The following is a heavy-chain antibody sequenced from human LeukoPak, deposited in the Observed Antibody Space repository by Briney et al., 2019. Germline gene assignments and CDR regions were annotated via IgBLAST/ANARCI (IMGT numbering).Heavy chain of an antibody. CDR1: GGSISSSSYY. CDR3: TSLYSSNWYLGDY. V-gene: IGHV4-39*07. D-gene: IGHD6-13*01. Sequence: SETLSLTCTVSGGSISSSSYYWGWIRQPPGKGLEWIGSIYYSGSTYYNPSLKSRVTISLDSSKNQFSLNLTSVTAADTAVYYCTSLYSSNWYLGDYWGQGTLVTVSS. CDR2: IYYSGST. J-gene: IGHJ4*02.